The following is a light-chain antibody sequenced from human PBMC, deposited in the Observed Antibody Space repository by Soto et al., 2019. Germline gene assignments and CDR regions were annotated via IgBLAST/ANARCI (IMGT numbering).Light chain of an antibody. CDR3: QHYGSSPLT. CDR1: QSVTNNY. V-gene: IGKV3-20*01. J-gene: IGKJ4*01. CDR2: GAS. Sequence: EIVLTQSPGTLSLSPGERATLSCRASQSVTNNYLAWYQHKPGQAPRRLIYGASSRATGIPDRFSGSGSGTDFTLTISRLEPEDFAVYYCQHYGSSPLTFGGGTKVEIK.